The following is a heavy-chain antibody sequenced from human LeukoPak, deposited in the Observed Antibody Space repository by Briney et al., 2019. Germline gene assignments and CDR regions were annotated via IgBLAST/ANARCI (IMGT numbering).Heavy chain of an antibody. V-gene: IGHV4-30-2*05. Sequence: SETLSLTCTVSGGSVSSGGYYWSWIRQPPGKGLEWIGYIYHSGSTYYNPSLKSRVTISVDTSKNQFSLKLSSVTAADTAVYYCARHDNSAYMSRLNFDYWGQGTLVTVSS. CDR3: ARHDNSAYMSRLNFDY. CDR1: GGSVSSGGYY. J-gene: IGHJ4*02. CDR2: IYHSGST. D-gene: IGHD3-22*01.